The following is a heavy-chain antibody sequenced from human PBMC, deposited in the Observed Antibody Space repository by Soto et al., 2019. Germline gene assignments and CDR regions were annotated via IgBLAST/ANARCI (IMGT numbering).Heavy chain of an antibody. CDR3: AKDRDVTTVIYYFDY. D-gene: IGHD4-17*01. V-gene: IGHV3-30*18. CDR2: LSYDGSNK. J-gene: IGHJ4*02. CDR1: GFTFSSYG. Sequence: QVQLVESGGGVVQPGRSLRLSCAASGFTFSSYGMHWVRQAPGKGLEWVAVLSYDGSNKYYADSVKGRFTISRDNSKNTLYLQMNSLRAEDTAVYYCAKDRDVTTVIYYFDYWGQGTLVTVSS.